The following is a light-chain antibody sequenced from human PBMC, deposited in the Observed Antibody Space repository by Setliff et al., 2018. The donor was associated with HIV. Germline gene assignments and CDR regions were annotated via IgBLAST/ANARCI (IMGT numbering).Light chain of an antibody. CDR1: SGDIGVYEY. V-gene: IGLV2-14*03. J-gene: IGLJ3*02. CDR2: EVS. Sequence: QSVLTQPASVSGSLGQSITIFCIGTSGDIGVYEYVSWYQQHPGEAPKLMIYEVSNRPSGVSNRFSGSKSGNTASLTISGLQAEDEADYFCSSYRRTNTWVFGGGTKVTVL. CDR3: SSYRRTNTWV.